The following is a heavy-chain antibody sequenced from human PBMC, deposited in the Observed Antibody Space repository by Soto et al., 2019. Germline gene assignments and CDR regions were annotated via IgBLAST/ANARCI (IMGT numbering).Heavy chain of an antibody. Sequence: QVQLVQSGAEVKKPGASVRVSCKASGYTFTDYYIHWVRQDPGQGPEWMGIINTSGGSADYAQKFQGRVTITRDTSTSTVYMELSSLRSEDTAVYYCARGDFWSGYYHFFDSWGQGTLVTVSS. CDR3: ARGDFWSGYYHFFDS. V-gene: IGHV1-46*01. CDR2: INTSGGSA. D-gene: IGHD3-3*01. J-gene: IGHJ4*02. CDR1: GYTFTDYY.